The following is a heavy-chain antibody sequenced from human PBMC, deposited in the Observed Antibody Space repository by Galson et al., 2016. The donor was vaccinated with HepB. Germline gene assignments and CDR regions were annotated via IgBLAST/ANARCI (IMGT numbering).Heavy chain of an antibody. CDR1: GFTFSSYG. V-gene: IGHV3-30*03. Sequence: SLRLSCAASGFTFSSYGMHWVRQAPGKGLEWVAVISYDGSSKYYADSVKGRFTISRDNSKDTLYLQMNSLRAEDTAVYYCARDRDTNTWLDTWGQGTLVIVSS. CDR2: ISYDGSSK. J-gene: IGHJ5*02. D-gene: IGHD3-3*01. CDR3: ARDRDTNTWLDT.